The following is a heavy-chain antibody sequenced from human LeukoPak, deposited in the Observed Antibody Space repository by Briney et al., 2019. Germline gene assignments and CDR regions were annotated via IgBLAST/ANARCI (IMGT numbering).Heavy chain of an antibody. CDR1: GTTFSSYG. CDR2: ISYDGSNK. V-gene: IGHV3-30*03. J-gene: IGHJ1*01. Sequence: PGGSLRLSCAASGTTFSSYGMHWVRQAPGRGLEWVAIISYDGSNKYYIDYVKGRFTISRDNSKNTLYLQMNSLRVEDTAVYYCASSRLEYFQHWGQGTLVTVSS. CDR3: ASSRLEYFQH. D-gene: IGHD6-13*01.